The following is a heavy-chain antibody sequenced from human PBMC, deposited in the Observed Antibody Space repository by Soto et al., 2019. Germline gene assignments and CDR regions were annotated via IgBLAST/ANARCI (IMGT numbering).Heavy chain of an antibody. CDR2: IIPIFGTA. CDR1: GGTFSSYA. J-gene: IGHJ4*02. D-gene: IGHD6-6*01. CDR3: AREGSSSSYPEPFDY. Sequence: SVKVSCKASGGTFSSYAISWVRQAPGQGLEWMGGIIPIFGTANYAQKFQGRVTITADESTSTAYMELSSLRSEDTAVYYCAREGSSSSYPEPFDYWGQGTLVTVSS. V-gene: IGHV1-69*13.